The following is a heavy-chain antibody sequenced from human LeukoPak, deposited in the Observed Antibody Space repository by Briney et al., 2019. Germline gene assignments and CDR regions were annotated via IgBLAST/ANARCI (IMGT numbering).Heavy chain of an antibody. CDR2: IWYDGSNK. CDR1: GFTSSSYG. V-gene: IGHV3-33*01. D-gene: IGHD3-3*01. J-gene: IGHJ4*02. Sequence: PGGSLRLSCVASGFTSSSYGMHWVRQAPGKGLEWVAVIWYDGSNKYYADSVKGRFTISRDNPKNTLYLQMNSLRAEDTAVYYCARDRQDLWSGYPKYYFDYWGQGTLVTVSS. CDR3: ARDRQDLWSGYPKYYFDY.